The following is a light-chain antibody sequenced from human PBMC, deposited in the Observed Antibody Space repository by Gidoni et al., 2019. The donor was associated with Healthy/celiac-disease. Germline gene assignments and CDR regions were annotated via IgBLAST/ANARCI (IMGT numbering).Light chain of an antibody. CDR3: QQRSNWLPIT. CDR1: QSVSSY. J-gene: IGKJ4*01. CDR2: DSS. V-gene: IGKV3-11*01. Sequence: DIVLTQSPATLSLSPGERATLSCRASQSVSSYLACYHPKPGQAPRLLIYDSSNRSTGIPPRFSGSGSATAFTPTIISLVPADFAVDYCQQRSNWLPITFXGXTKVEIK.